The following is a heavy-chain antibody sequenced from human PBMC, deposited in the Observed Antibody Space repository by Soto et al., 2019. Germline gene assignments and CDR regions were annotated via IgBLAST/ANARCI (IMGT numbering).Heavy chain of an antibody. Sequence: QVQLVESGGGVVQPGRSLRLSCAASGFTFSSYGMHWVRQAPGKGLEWVAVISYDGSNKYYADSVKGRFTISRDNSKNTLYLPMTSLRAEDTAVYYCEAMPGGWGQGTLVTVSS. V-gene: IGHV3-30*03. J-gene: IGHJ1*01. D-gene: IGHD2-2*01. CDR2: ISYDGSNK. CDR1: GFTFSSYG. CDR3: EAMPGG.